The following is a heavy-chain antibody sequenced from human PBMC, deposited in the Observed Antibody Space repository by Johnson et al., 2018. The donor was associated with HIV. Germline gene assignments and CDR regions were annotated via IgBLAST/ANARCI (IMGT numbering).Heavy chain of an antibody. CDR1: GFTVSSNY. CDR3: AKTRMGGILDAFDL. CDR2: ISSSGGAI. V-gene: IGHV3-11*04. D-gene: IGHD3-10*01. Sequence: QVQLVESGGGVAQPGRSLRLSCAASGFTVSSNYMSWVRQAPGKGLEWVSYISSSGGAIFYADSVKGRFTISRDNAKHSLSLQMNSLTIEDTAVFYCAKTRMGGILDAFDLWGQGTMVIVS. J-gene: IGHJ3*01.